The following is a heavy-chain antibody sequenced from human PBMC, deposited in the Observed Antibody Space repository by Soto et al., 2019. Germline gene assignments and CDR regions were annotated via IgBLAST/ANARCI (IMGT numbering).Heavy chain of an antibody. V-gene: IGHV4-59*01. D-gene: IGHD3-3*01. CDR1: GGSISSYY. CDR2: IYYSGST. CDR3: ARDTKYDFWSGYYSWFDP. Sequence: PSETLSLTCTVSGGSISSYYWSWIRQPPGKGLEWIGYIYYSGSTNYNPSLKSRVTISVDTSKNQFSLKLSSVTAADTAVYYCARDTKYDFWSGYYSWFDPWGQGTLVTAPQ. J-gene: IGHJ5*02.